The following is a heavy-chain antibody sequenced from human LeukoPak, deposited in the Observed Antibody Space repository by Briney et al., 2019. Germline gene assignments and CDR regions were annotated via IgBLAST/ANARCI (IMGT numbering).Heavy chain of an antibody. CDR2: ISSSSSYI. J-gene: IGHJ6*02. CDR3: ARDPVPDGMDV. V-gene: IGHV3-21*01. Sequence: GGSLRLSCAASGFTFSSYSMNWVRQAPGKGLEWVSSISSSSSYICYADSVKGRFTISRDNAKNSLYLQMNSLRAEDTAVYYCARDPVPDGMDVWGQGTTVTVSS. CDR1: GFTFSSYS.